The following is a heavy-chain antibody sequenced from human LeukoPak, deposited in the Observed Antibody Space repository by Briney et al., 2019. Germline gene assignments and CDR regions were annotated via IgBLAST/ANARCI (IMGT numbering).Heavy chain of an antibody. D-gene: IGHD1/OR15-1a*01. CDR3: ARGPGTVGLSP. CDR2: INHSGDT. J-gene: IGHJ5*02. V-gene: IGHV4-34*01. Sequence: SETLSLTCNVSGGSFTNYYRSWIRQTTEKGLEWIGQINHSGDTSYNPSLRSRVTLSVDRSKNQFSLKVTSVTAADTGVYYCARGPGTVGLSPWGQGTLVSVSS. CDR1: GGSFTNYY.